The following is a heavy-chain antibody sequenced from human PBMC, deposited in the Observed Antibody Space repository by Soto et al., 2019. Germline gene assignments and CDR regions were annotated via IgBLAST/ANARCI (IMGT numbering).Heavy chain of an antibody. CDR3: AKVIRADSTSSNFYYYSVMDV. J-gene: IGHJ6*02. CDR2: ISNDGSNK. Sequence: QVQMVESGGGVVQPGRSLRLSCAASGFSFSTYGMHWVRQAPGKGLEWMAVISNDGSNKYYADSVKGRFTISRDNSKETLFLQMNSLRGDDTAIYYCAKVIRADSTSSNFYYYSVMDVWVQGTTVTVSS. D-gene: IGHD6-6*01. V-gene: IGHV3-30*18. CDR1: GFSFSTYG.